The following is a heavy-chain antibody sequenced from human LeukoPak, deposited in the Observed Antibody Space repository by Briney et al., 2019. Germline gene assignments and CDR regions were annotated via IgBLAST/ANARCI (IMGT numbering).Heavy chain of an antibody. V-gene: IGHV3-23*01. D-gene: IGHD3-16*02. J-gene: IGHJ4*02. Sequence: GGSLRLSCAASGFTFSSYAMSWVRQAPGKGLEWVSAISGSGGSTHYADSVKGRFTISRDNSKNTLYLQMNSLRAEDTAVYYCAKVPQDVWGSYRYFDYWGQGTLVTVSS. CDR3: AKVPQDVWGSYRYFDY. CDR2: ISGSGGST. CDR1: GFTFSSYA.